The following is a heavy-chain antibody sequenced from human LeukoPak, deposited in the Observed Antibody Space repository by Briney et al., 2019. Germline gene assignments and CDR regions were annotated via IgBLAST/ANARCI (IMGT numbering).Heavy chain of an antibody. V-gene: IGHV4-59*08. Sequence: SESLSLTCTVSGGSISSYNWSWIRQPPGKGLEWIGYIYYSGSTNYNPSLKSRVTISVDTSKNQFSLKLSSVTAADTAVYYCARLIGYSSGWRQGGAFDIWGHGTMVTVSS. D-gene: IGHD6-19*01. CDR2: IYYSGST. J-gene: IGHJ3*02. CDR3: ARLIGYSSGWRQGGAFDI. CDR1: GGSISSYN.